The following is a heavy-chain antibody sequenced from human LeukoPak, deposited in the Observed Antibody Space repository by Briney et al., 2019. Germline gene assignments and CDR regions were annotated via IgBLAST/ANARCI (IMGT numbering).Heavy chain of an antibody. J-gene: IGHJ5*02. CDR1: GFTFSTYA. V-gene: IGHV3-23*01. CDR3: AKNGYCSSTNCYVPFDP. D-gene: IGHD2-2*03. CDR2: ISGSGDGGSGGIT. Sequence: GGSLRLSCAASGFTFSTYAMSWVRQAPGRGLEWVSAISGSGDGGSGGITYYADSVKGRFTISRDNFKNTLYLQMNSLRAEDTAVYYCAKNGYCSSTNCYVPFDPWGQGTLVTVSS.